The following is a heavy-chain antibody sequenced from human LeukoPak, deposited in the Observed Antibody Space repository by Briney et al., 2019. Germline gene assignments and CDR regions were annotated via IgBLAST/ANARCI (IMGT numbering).Heavy chain of an antibody. V-gene: IGHV1-2*02. J-gene: IGHJ6*03. CDR2: INPNSGGT. CDR1: GYTFTGYY. Sequence: ASVKVSCKASGYTFTGYYMHWVRQAPGQGLEWMGWINPNSGGTNYAQKFQGGVTMTRDTSISTAYMELSRLRSDDTAVYYCARVFAYYYYYMDVWGKGTTVTVSS. CDR3: ARVFAYYYYYMDV.